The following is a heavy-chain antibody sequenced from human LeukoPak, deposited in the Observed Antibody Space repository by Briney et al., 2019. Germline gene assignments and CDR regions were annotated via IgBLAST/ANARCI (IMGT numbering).Heavy chain of an antibody. CDR1: GGSISSGDYY. CDR3: ARENYYGYYFDY. CDR2: IYYSGST. Sequence: SETLSLTCTVSGGSISSGDYYWSWIRQPPGKGLEWIGYIYYSGSTYYNPSLKSRVTISVDTSKNQFSLELSSVTAADTAVYYCARENYYGYYFDYWGQGTLVTVSS. J-gene: IGHJ4*02. V-gene: IGHV4-30-4*01. D-gene: IGHD3-10*01.